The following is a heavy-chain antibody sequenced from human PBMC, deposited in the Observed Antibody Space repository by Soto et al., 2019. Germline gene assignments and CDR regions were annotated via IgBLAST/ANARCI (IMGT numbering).Heavy chain of an antibody. CDR3: ARDGWSGYVDY. Sequence: PSETLSLTCTVSGGSISSGDYYWSWIRQPPGKGLEWIGYIYYSGSTHYNPSLKSRVTISVDTSKNQFSLKLSSVTAADTAVYYCARDGWSGYVDYWGQGTLVTVSS. D-gene: IGHD3-3*01. J-gene: IGHJ4*02. CDR1: GGSISSGDYY. V-gene: IGHV4-30-4*01. CDR2: IYYSGST.